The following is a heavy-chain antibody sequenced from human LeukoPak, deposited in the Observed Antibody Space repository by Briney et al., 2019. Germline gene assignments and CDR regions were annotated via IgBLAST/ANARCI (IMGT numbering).Heavy chain of an antibody. CDR2: IYYSGST. J-gene: IGHJ4*02. CDR1: GGSVSSGSYY. Sequence: SETLSLTCTVSGGSVSSGSYYWSWIRQPPGKGLKWIGYIYYSGSTNYNPSLKSRVTISVDTSKNQFSLKLSSVTAADTAVYYCERYDTYCWPYWGQGTLVTVSS. CDR3: ERYDTYCWPY. V-gene: IGHV4-61*01. D-gene: IGHD2-8*02.